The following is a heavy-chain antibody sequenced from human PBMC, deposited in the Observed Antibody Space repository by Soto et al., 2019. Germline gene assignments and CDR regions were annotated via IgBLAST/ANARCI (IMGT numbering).Heavy chain of an antibody. CDR2: ISGSGGST. Sequence: GGSLRLSCAASGFTFSSYXMXXXXQAPGKGLEWVXVISGSGGSTYYADSGKGRFTISRDNSKNTLYLQMNSLRAEDTXVYYXAKLYDRIAXAGYTDYWGQGTLVTVSS. CDR3: AKLYDRIAXAGYTDY. J-gene: IGHJ4*02. V-gene: IGHV3-23*01. D-gene: IGHD6-13*01. CDR1: GFTFSSYX.